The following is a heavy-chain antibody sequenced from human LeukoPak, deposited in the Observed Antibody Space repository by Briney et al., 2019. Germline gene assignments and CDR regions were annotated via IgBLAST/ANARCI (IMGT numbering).Heavy chain of an antibody. V-gene: IGHV4-59*01. CDR2: IYYSGST. J-gene: IGHJ4*02. CDR3: ATSLGGYYFDY. Sequence: SETLSLTCTVSGGSISSYYWSWIRQPPGKGLEWIGYIYYSGSTNYNPSLKSRVTISVDTSKNQFSLKLSSVTAADTAVYYCATSLGGYYFDYWGQRTLVTVSS. D-gene: IGHD5-12*01. CDR1: GGSISSYY.